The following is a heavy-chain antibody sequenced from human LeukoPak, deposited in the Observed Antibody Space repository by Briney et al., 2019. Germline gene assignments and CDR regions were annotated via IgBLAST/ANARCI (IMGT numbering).Heavy chain of an antibody. D-gene: IGHD4-17*01. CDR2: IKQDGSEK. CDR3: AKDETTVVTPFDY. CDR1: GFTFSSYW. J-gene: IGHJ4*02. V-gene: IGHV3-7*03. Sequence: GGSLRLSCAASGFTFSSYWMSWVRQAPGKGLEWVANIKQDGSEKYYVDSVKGRFTISRDNAKNSLYLQMNSLRAEDTAVYYCAKDETTVVTPFDYWGQGTLVTVSS.